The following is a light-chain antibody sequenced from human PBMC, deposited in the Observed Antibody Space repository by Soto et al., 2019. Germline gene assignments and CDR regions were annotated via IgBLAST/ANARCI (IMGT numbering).Light chain of an antibody. V-gene: IGKV3-15*01. CDR2: GAS. CDR3: QQYNNWPRT. Sequence: EIVMTQSPATLSVSLGERATLSCRASQSVSSNLAWYQQKPGQAPRLLIYGASTRATGIPARFSSSGSGTEFTLTISSLQSEDFAVYYCQQYNNWPRTFGKGTKVEIK. CDR1: QSVSSN. J-gene: IGKJ1*01.